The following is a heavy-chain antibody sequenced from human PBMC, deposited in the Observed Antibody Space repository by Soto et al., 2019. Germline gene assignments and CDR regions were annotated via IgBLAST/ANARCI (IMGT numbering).Heavy chain of an antibody. CDR1: GFTFSSYG. CDR2: ISYDGSNK. J-gene: IGHJ6*02. D-gene: IGHD3-3*01. Sequence: GGSLRLSCAASGFTFSSYGMHWVRQAPGKGLEWVAVISYDGSNKYYADSVKGRFTISRDNSKNTLYLQMNSLRAEDTAVYYCAKDAVTIFAHVRKAPMDVWGQGTTVTVSS. V-gene: IGHV3-30*18. CDR3: AKDAVTIFAHVRKAPMDV.